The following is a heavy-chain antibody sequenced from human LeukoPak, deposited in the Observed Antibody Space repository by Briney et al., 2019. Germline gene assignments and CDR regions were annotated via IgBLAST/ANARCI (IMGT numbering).Heavy chain of an antibody. CDR3: ARVGPTTQSLGATDY. D-gene: IGHD1-26*01. Sequence: ASVKVSCKASGYTFTGYYMHWVRQAPGQGLEWMGWINPNTGGTHYAQKFQGRVTMTRDTSITTAYMELSRLRSDDTAVYYCARVGPTTQSLGATDYWGQGTLVTVSS. CDR1: GYTFTGYY. V-gene: IGHV1-2*02. J-gene: IGHJ4*02. CDR2: INPNTGGT.